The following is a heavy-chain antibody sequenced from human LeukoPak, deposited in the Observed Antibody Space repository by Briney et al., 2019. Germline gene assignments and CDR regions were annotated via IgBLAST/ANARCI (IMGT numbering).Heavy chain of an antibody. V-gene: IGHV3-23*01. CDR3: VREAGYCASVCLKSNWFDP. J-gene: IGHJ5*02. Sequence: GGSLRLSCAASGFHFSNHAMSWVRQPPGKGLEWVSATSNGNTYYADSVRGRFTISRDDSKNMVYLQMNSLRVEDTARYYCVREAGYCASVCLKSNWFDPWGQGTLVTVSS. CDR1: GFHFSNHA. CDR2: TSNGNT. D-gene: IGHD2-21*02.